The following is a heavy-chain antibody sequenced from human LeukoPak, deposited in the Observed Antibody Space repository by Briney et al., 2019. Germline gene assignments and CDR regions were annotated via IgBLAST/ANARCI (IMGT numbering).Heavy chain of an antibody. CDR1: GFTFSTYS. CDR3: AKDHSYGSAFDY. CDR2: ISSSSSYI. V-gene: IGHV3-21*04. Sequence: GGSLRLSCAASGFTFSTYSMNWVRQAPGKGLEWVSSISSSSSYIYYADSVKGRFTISRDNSKNTLYLQMNSLRAEDTAVYYCAKDHSYGSAFDYWGQGTLVTVSS. J-gene: IGHJ4*02. D-gene: IGHD3-10*01.